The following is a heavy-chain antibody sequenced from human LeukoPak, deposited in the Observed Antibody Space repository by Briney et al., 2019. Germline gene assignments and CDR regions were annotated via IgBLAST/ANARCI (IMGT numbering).Heavy chain of an antibody. CDR3: ARFPTGTIDY. D-gene: IGHD1-1*01. CDR1: VYTFTGYY. Sequence: GASVKVSRKASVYTFTGYYMRWVRQAPGQGLEWMGWINPNSGGTNYAQKFQGRVTMTRDTSISTAYMELSRLRSDDTAVYYCARFPTGTIDYWGQGTLVTVSS. J-gene: IGHJ4*02. V-gene: IGHV1-2*02. CDR2: INPNSGGT.